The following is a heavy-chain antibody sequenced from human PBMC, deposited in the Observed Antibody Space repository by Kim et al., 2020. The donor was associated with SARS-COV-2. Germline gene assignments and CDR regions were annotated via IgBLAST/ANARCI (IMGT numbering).Heavy chain of an antibody. CDR2: IKSETSGGTA. J-gene: IGHJ4*02. Sequence: GGSLRLSCAASGFVFIFKAAWLSWVRQAPGKGLEWVGRIKSETSGGTAYYATPVKGRFTISRDDSSNMVSLRKSSLKSEDTARYYCIVNDAAVGNGEFDYWGQGTLVTVPS. D-gene: IGHD1-26*01. CDR1: GFVFIFKAAW. CDR3: IVNDAAVGNGEFDY. V-gene: IGHV3-15*01.